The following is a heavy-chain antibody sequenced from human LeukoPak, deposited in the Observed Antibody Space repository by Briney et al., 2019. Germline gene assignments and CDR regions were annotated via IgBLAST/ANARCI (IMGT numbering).Heavy chain of an antibody. V-gene: IGHV3-30*18. J-gene: IGHJ6*02. CDR2: ISYDGSNK. D-gene: IGHD6-13*01. CDR1: GFTFSSYG. Sequence: GSLRLSCAASGFTFSSYGMHWVRQAPGKGLEWVAVISYDGSNKYYADSVKGRFTISRDNSKNTLYLQMNSLRAEDTAVYYCAKGSAAAGIDYYYGMDVWGQGTTVTVSS. CDR3: AKGSAAAGIDYYYGMDV.